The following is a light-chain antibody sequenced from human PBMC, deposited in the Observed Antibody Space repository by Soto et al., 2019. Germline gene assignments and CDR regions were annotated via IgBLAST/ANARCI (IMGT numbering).Light chain of an antibody. CDR2: VAS. CDR1: QSVSSN. J-gene: IGKJ2*01. CDR3: QQYINWPRT. V-gene: IGKV3-15*01. Sequence: EIVMTQSPANLSVSPGETATLSCRASQSVSSNLAWYQQKPGQAPRLLIYVASTRATGIPARFTGSGSGTEFTLTISSLQSEDFAVYYCQQYINWPRTFCQGTKLEIK.